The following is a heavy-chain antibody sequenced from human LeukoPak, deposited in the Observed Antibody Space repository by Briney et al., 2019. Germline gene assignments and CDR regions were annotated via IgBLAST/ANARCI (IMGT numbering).Heavy chain of an antibody. Sequence: SGGSLRLSCAASGLTFSGSAMHWVRQASGKGLEWDGRIRSKANSYATAYAASVKGRFTISRDDSENTAYLQMNSLKTEDTAVYYCTRHGGYCSSTSCSTFDYWGQGTLVTVSS. CDR1: GLTFSGSA. CDR2: IRSKANSYAT. V-gene: IGHV3-73*01. D-gene: IGHD2-2*01. J-gene: IGHJ4*02. CDR3: TRHGGYCSSTSCSTFDY.